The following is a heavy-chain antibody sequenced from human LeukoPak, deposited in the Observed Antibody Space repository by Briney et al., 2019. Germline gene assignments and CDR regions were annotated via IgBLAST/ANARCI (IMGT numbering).Heavy chain of an antibody. J-gene: IGHJ5*02. D-gene: IGHD6-13*01. CDR2: INHSGST. CDR1: GYSISSGYY. V-gene: IGHV4-38-2*02. CDR3: ARLPISSSWYGGRFDP. Sequence: PSETLSLTCTVSGYSISSGYYWGWIRQPPGKGLEWIGEINHSGSTNYNPSLKSRVTISVDTSKNQFSLKRSSVTAADTAVYYCARLPISSSWYGGRFDPWGQGTLVTVSP.